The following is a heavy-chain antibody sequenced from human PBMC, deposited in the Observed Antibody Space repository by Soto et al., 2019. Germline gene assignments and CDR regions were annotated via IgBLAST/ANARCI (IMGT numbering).Heavy chain of an antibody. CDR2: ISGSGGST. CDR3: ANSRVVAANEYFQH. Sequence: GGSLRLSCAASGLTFSSYAMSWVRQAPGKGLEWVSAISGSGGSTYYADSVKGRFTISRDNSKNTLYLQMNSLRAEDTAVYYCANSRVVAANEYFQHWGQGTLVTVSS. J-gene: IGHJ1*01. CDR1: GLTFSSYA. D-gene: IGHD2-15*01. V-gene: IGHV3-23*01.